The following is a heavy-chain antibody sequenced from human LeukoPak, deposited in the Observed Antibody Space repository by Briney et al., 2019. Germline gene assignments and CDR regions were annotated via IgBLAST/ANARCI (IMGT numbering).Heavy chain of an antibody. CDR3: AKCPTLLIFDY. V-gene: IGHV3-23*01. Sequence: GALRLSCAASGVTFSSYAMSWVRQAPGKGLEWVSAISGSGGSRYYADSVKGRFTISRDNSKITLDLQMNSLRDEDTAVYYCAKCPTLLIFDYWGQGTLVTVSS. CDR1: GVTFSSYA. CDR2: ISGSGGSR. D-gene: IGHD2-21*01. J-gene: IGHJ4*02.